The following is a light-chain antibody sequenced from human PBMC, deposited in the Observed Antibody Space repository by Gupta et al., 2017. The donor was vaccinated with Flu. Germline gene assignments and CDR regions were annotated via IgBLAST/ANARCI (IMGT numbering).Light chain of an antibody. J-gene: IGLJ1*01. Sequence: SVTIPCTVTSTDVGGFNYVSCNQPHPATPPILIFYEISSRPAGLPDRFSASKSGTTASLTVSVLPAEDDADYYSISYEITNNWVFGTGTKVTVL. CDR2: EIS. CDR1: STDVGGFNY. CDR3: ISYEITNNWV. V-gene: IGLV2-8*01.